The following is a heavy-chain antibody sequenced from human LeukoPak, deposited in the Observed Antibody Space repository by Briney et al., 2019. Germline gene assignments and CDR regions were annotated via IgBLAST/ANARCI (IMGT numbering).Heavy chain of an antibody. D-gene: IGHD6-6*01. CDR2: INPNSGGT. Sequence: ASVKVSCKASGYTFTGYYTHWVRQAPGQGLEWMGWINPNSGGTNYAQKFQGRVTMTRDTSISTAYMELSRLRSDDTAVYYCAAGPVAARSKPIDYWGQGTLVTVSS. V-gene: IGHV1-2*02. J-gene: IGHJ4*02. CDR1: GYTFTGYY. CDR3: AAGPVAARSKPIDY.